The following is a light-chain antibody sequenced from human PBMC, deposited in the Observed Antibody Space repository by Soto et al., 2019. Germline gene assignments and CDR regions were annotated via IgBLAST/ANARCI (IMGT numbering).Light chain of an antibody. CDR1: QSISTH. CDR2: GAS. Sequence: DIQMTQSPSSLSASVGDSVTITCRASQSISTHLNWYQQRPGKAPKLMIYGASNLQSGVPSVFSGSGSGTDFSHTISSLQPEDSATYYCQQRYSIPYTFGQGTKLEIK. V-gene: IGKV1-39*01. CDR3: QQRYSIPYT. J-gene: IGKJ2*01.